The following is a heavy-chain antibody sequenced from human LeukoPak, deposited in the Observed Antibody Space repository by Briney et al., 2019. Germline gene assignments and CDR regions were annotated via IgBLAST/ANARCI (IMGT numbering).Heavy chain of an antibody. J-gene: IGHJ6*03. V-gene: IGHV3-30-3*01. CDR1: GFTFSSYA. CDR2: KSYDGSNK. D-gene: IGHD3-3*01. Sequence: PGRSLRLSCAASGFTFSSYAMHWVRQAPGKGLEWVAVKSYDGSNKYYADSVKGRFTISRDNSKNTLYLQMNSLRAEDTAVYYCARDHYDFWSGYPPYYYYYYMDVWGKGTTVTVSS. CDR3: ARDHYDFWSGYPPYYYYYYMDV.